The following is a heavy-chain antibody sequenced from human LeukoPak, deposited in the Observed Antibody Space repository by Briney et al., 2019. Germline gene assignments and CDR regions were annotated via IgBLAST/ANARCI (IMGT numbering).Heavy chain of an antibody. D-gene: IGHD4-17*01. Sequence: ASVKVSCKASGYTFTAYYMHWVRPAPGQGLEWMGWTNPNSGGTKYAQKFQGRVTMTRDTSVSTVYMELSRLRSDDTAVYYCAREVTTVTTDFDYWGQGTLVTVSS. J-gene: IGHJ4*02. CDR1: GYTFTAYY. CDR3: AREVTTVTTDFDY. CDR2: TNPNSGGT. V-gene: IGHV1-2*02.